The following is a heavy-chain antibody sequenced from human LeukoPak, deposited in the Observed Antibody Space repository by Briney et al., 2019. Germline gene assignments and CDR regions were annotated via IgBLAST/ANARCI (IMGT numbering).Heavy chain of an antibody. Sequence: SETLSLTCTVSGGSISSNNYWGWIRQPPGKGLEWIGSIYYSGITYYHPSLKSRVTISVDTSKNQFSLRLSSVNAADTAVYYCARAMNYDSSGVDIWGLGTMVTVSS. CDR3: ARAMNYDSSGVDI. J-gene: IGHJ3*02. CDR1: GGSISSNNY. D-gene: IGHD3-22*01. CDR2: IYYSGIT. V-gene: IGHV4-39*07.